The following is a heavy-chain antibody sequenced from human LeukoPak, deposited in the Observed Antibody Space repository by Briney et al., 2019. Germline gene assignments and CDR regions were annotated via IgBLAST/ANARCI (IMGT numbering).Heavy chain of an antibody. V-gene: IGHV4-59*01. CDR1: GGSMNTYY. CDR2: IYYSGTT. D-gene: IGHD6-13*01. CDR3: ARRSSSWKNWFDP. Sequence: SETLSLTCTVSGGSMNTYYWSWIRQPPGKGLEWIGYIYYSGTTNYNPSLKSRVTMSVDMSKNQFSLKLSSATAADTAVYYCARRSSSWKNWFDPWGQGTLVTVSS. J-gene: IGHJ5*02.